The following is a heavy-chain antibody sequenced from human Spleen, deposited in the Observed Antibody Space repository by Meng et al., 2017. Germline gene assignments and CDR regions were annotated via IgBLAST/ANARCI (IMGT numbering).Heavy chain of an antibody. CDR3: ARDLGLRFLEWLFSNSYDY. J-gene: IGHJ4*02. CDR1: GFTVSSNY. CDR2: IYSGGRT. V-gene: IGHV3-66*02. D-gene: IGHD3-3*01. Sequence: GESLKISCAASGFTVSSNYMSWVRQAPGKGLEWVSVIYSGGRTYYADSVKGRFTISRDNSKNTLYLQMNSLRAEDTAVYYCARDLGLRFLEWLFSNSYDYWGQGTLVTVSS.